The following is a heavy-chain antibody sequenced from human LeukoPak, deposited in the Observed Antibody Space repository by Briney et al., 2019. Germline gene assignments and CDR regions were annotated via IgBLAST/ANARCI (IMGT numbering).Heavy chain of an antibody. Sequence: PSETLSLTCTVSGGSISSSTYYWGWIRQPPGKGLEWIGSIEYSGNTYYNPSLKCRVTISVDTSKNQFSLKLNSVTAADTAVYYCARHRGPNERWPDYWGQGTLVTVSS. D-gene: IGHD1-1*01. V-gene: IGHV4-39*01. J-gene: IGHJ4*02. CDR2: IEYSGNT. CDR3: ARHRGPNERWPDY. CDR1: GGSISSSTYY.